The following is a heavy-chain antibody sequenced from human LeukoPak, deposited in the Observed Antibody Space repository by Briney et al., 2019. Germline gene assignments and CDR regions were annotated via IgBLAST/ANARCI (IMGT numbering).Heavy chain of an antibody. J-gene: IGHJ4*02. CDR1: GGTFSGYA. V-gene: IGHV1-69*13. D-gene: IGHD3-22*01. CDR3: ARIAYYYDSSGYQNTDY. Sequence: SVKVSCKASGGTFSGYAISWVRQAPGQGLEWMGGIIPIFGTANYAQKFQGRVTITADESTSTAYMELSSPRSEDTAVYYCARIAYYYDSSGYQNTDYWGQGTLVTVSS. CDR2: IIPIFGTA.